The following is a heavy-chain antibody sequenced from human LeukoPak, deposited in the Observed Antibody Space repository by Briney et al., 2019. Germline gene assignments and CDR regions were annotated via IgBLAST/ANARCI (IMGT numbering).Heavy chain of an antibody. D-gene: IGHD3-10*01. Sequence: ASVKVSCKASGYTFTSYGISWVRQAPGQGLEWMGWISAYNGNTNYAQKLQGRVTMTTDTSTSTAYMELRSLRSDDTAVYYCARDRYYYGSAERYMDVWGKGTTVTISS. CDR2: ISAYNGNT. V-gene: IGHV1-18*01. J-gene: IGHJ6*03. CDR1: GYTFTSYG. CDR3: ARDRYYYGSAERYMDV.